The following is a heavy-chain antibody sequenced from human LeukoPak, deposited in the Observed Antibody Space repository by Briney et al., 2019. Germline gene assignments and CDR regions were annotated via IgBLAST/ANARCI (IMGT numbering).Heavy chain of an antibody. Sequence: SETLSLTCAVYGGSFSGYYWSWIRQPPGKGLEWIGEINHSGSTNNSPSLKGRVTISIDTSKNQFSLKLSSVTAADTAVYYCARDRITMIVVAADAFDIWGQGTMVTVSS. D-gene: IGHD3-22*01. CDR3: ARDRITMIVVAADAFDI. CDR1: GGSFSGYY. V-gene: IGHV4-34*01. CDR2: INHSGST. J-gene: IGHJ3*02.